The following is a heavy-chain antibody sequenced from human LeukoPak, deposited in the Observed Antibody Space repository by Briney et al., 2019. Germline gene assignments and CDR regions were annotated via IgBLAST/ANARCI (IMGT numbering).Heavy chain of an antibody. D-gene: IGHD3-3*01. CDR1: GGTFSSYA. CDR2: IIPIFGTA. CDR3: ARDGGTYYDFWSGYSDY. J-gene: IGHJ4*02. V-gene: IGHV1-69*13. Sequence: SVKLSCKASGGTFSSYAISWVRQAPGQGLEWMGGIIPIFGTANYAQKFQGRVTITADESTSTAYMELSSLRSEDTAVYYCARDGGTYYDFWSGYSDYWGQGTLVTVSS.